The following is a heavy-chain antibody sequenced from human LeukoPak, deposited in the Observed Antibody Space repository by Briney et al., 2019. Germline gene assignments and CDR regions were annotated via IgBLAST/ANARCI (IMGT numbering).Heavy chain of an antibody. J-gene: IGHJ4*02. CDR3: AKTPGIAAAGTVDY. Sequence: GSLSLSCAASGFTFSTYAMSWVRQAPGKGLEWVSSISGSGTSTYYADSVKGRFAISRDNSENTLYLQMTSLRAEDTAVYYCAKTPGIAAAGTVDYWGQGTLVTVSS. CDR2: ISGSGTST. CDR1: GFTFSTYA. V-gene: IGHV3-23*01. D-gene: IGHD6-13*01.